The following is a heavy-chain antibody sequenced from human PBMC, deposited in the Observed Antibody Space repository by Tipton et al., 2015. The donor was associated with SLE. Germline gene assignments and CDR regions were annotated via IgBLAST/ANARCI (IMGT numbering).Heavy chain of an antibody. CDR1: RFTFSTYG. Sequence: SLRLSCAASRFTFSTYGMRWVRPSPEKGMEWVSSISGSDGSTYYADSVKGRFTISGDNSKNTLYLQMNSLRAEDTAVYYCARRNSESGAFDMWGQGTLVTVSS. CDR3: ARRNSESGAFDM. J-gene: IGHJ3*02. V-gene: IGHV3-23*01. CDR2: ISGSDGST. D-gene: IGHD3-10*01.